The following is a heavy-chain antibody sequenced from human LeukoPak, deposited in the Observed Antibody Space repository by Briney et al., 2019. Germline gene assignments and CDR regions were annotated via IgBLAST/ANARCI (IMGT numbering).Heavy chain of an antibody. D-gene: IGHD3-16*01. CDR1: GGTFSSFG. J-gene: IGHJ3*02. Sequence: GASVKVSCKAAGGTFSSFGISWLRQAPGQGLEWMGGTIPRFGTAHYAHDFQGRVTMTADTVLNIAYLELSSLRSEDTAVYYCARGEDSNSRWGKGVFDIWGQGTMLIVSS. V-gene: IGHV1-69*06. CDR3: ARGEDSNSRWGKGVFDI. CDR2: TIPRFGTA.